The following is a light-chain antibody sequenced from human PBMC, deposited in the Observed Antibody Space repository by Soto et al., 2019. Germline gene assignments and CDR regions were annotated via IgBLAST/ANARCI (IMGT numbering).Light chain of an antibody. J-gene: IGKJ5*01. Sequence: EIVMTQSPVTLSVSPGERATLSCRASQSISSNLAWYQQKPGQAPRLLIYGASTRATGIPAMFSGSGSETEFTLTISSLQSEDFAVYYCQQYNNWPPLTFGQGTRLEIK. CDR1: QSISSN. CDR3: QQYNNWPPLT. CDR2: GAS. V-gene: IGKV3-15*01.